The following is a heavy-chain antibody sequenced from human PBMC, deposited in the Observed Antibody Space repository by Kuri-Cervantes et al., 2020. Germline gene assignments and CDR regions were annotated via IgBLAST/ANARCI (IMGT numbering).Heavy chain of an antibody. J-gene: IGHJ4*02. CDR3: ASLVSSWYYFDY. Sequence: GESLKISCAASGFTFSSYGMHWVRQAPGKGLEWVAVISYDGSNKYYADSVKGRFTISRDNSKNTLYLQMNSLRAEDTAVYYCASLVSSWYYFDYWGQGTLVTVSS. CDR2: ISYDGSNK. D-gene: IGHD6-13*01. V-gene: IGHV3-33*05. CDR1: GFTFSSYG.